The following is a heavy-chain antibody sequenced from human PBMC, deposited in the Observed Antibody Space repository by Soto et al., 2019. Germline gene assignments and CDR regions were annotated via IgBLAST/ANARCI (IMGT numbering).Heavy chain of an antibody. Sequence: ASVKVSCKASGYTFTGYYMHWVRQAPGQGLEWMGWINPNSGGTNYAQKFQGWVTMTRDTSISTAYMELSRLRSDDTAVYYCARDSSGWYFNVDYYGMDVWGQGTTVTV. V-gene: IGHV1-2*04. CDR1: GYTFTGYY. CDR2: INPNSGGT. CDR3: ARDSSGWYFNVDYYGMDV. D-gene: IGHD6-19*01. J-gene: IGHJ6*02.